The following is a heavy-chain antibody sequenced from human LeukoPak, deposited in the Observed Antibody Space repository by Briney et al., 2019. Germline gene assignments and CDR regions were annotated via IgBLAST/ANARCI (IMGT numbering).Heavy chain of an antibody. D-gene: IGHD2-21*02. J-gene: IGHJ4*02. V-gene: IGHV4-59*01. Sequence: SETLSLTCTVSGGSISSYYWSWIRQPPGKGLEWIGYIYYYGSTNYNPSLKSRVTISVDTSKNQFSLKPSSVTAADTAVYYCSRGGGGDGIDYWGQGTLVTASS. CDR1: GGSISSYY. CDR2: IYYYGST. CDR3: SRGGGGDGIDY.